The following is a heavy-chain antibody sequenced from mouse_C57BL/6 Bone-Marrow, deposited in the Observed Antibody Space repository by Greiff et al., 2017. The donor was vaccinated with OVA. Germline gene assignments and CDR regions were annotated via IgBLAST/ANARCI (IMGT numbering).Heavy chain of an antibody. CDR2: IDPSDSYT. J-gene: IGHJ2*01. V-gene: IGHV1-69*01. CDR1: GYTFTSYW. CDR3: ARAYFDY. Sequence: QVQLQQSGAELASPGASVTLSCKASGYTFTSYWMHWVKQRPGQGLEWIGEIDPSDSYTNYNQKFKGKSTLTVDKSSSTAYMQLSSLTSEDSAVYYCARAYFDYWGQGTTLTVSS.